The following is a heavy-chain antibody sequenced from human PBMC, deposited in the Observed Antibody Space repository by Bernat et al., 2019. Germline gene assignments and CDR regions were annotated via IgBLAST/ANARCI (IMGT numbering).Heavy chain of an antibody. J-gene: IGHJ4*02. V-gene: IGHV3-33*01. D-gene: IGHD2-15*01. CDR3: GGIGCCSGGSGLPLDY. Sequence: QVQLVESGGGVVQPGRSLRLSCAASGFTFSSYGMHWVRQAPGKGLEWVAVIWYDGSNKYYADSVKGRFTISRDNSKNTLYLQMNSLRAEDTAVDYCGGIGCCSGGSGLPLDYWGQGTLVTVSS. CDR2: IWYDGSNK. CDR1: GFTFSSYG.